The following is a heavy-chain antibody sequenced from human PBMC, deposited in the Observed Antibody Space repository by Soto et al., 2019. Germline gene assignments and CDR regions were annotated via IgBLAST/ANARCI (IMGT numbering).Heavy chain of an antibody. CDR1: GFTFSSYG. Sequence: GGSLRLSCAASGFTFSSYGMHWVRQAPGKGLEWVAVIWYDGSNKYYADSVKGRFTISRDNSKNTLYLQMNSLRAEDTAVYYCARDQTYYDFWSGQNWFDPWGQGTLVTVSS. CDR3: ARDQTYYDFWSGQNWFDP. D-gene: IGHD3-3*01. V-gene: IGHV3-33*01. J-gene: IGHJ5*02. CDR2: IWYDGSNK.